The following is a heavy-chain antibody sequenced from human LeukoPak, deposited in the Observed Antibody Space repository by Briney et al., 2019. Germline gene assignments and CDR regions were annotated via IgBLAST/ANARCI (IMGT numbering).Heavy chain of an antibody. CDR2: IDRRGAPT. CDR1: GFNFNRFT. J-gene: IGHJ4*02. V-gene: IGHV3-43*01. D-gene: IGHD2-21*02. CDR3: VKEYDCHGDCYTAYDS. Sequence: GWSLTLSCPATGFNFNRFTLHWVRQRPARGLEWVSLIDRRGAPTYYAESVKGRFTISRDNRRQSMFLQMNSLRSKDTALYFCVKEYDCHGDCYTAYDSWGQGTLVTVSS.